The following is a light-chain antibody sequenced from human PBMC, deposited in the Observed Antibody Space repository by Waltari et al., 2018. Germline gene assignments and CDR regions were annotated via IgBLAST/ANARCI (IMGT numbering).Light chain of an antibody. CDR2: WAS. Sequence: DIVMTQSPDSLAVSLGERATINCKSSQSLLYSSNNKNYLAWYQQKPGQPPKLLIYWASTRESGVPDRFSGSGSVTYFTLTISSLQAEDVAVYYCQQYYTTPHVGGGTKVEIK. CDR1: QSLLYSSNNKNY. CDR3: QQYYTTPH. J-gene: IGKJ4*01. V-gene: IGKV4-1*01.